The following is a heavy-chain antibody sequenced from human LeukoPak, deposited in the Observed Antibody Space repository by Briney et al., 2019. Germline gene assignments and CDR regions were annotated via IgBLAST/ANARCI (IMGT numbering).Heavy chain of an antibody. CDR3: ARAGVWDYSDSSGYHNAAFDI. D-gene: IGHD3-22*01. CDR2: INPSSGGT. J-gene: IGHJ3*02. Sequence: ASVKVSCKASGYTFTDYYMHWVRQAPGQGLEWMGWINPSSGGTNYAQKFQGRVTVTRDTSISTAYMDLSRLRSDDTAVYYCARAGVWDYSDSSGYHNAAFDIWGQRTMVTVSS. CDR1: GYTFTDYY. V-gene: IGHV1-2*02.